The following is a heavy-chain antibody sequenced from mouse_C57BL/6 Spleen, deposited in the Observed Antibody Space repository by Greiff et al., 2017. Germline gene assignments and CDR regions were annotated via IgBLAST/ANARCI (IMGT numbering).Heavy chain of an antibody. CDR1: GFTFSDYG. CDR3: ARDGYDVRYYAMDY. CDR2: ISSGSSTI. J-gene: IGHJ4*01. Sequence: EVKLVESGGGLVKPGGSLKLSCAASGFTFSDYGMHWVRQAPEKGLEWVAYISSGSSTIYYADTVKGRFTISRDNAKNTLFLQMTSLRSEDTAMYYCARDGYDVRYYAMDYWGQGTSVTVSS. V-gene: IGHV5-17*01. D-gene: IGHD2-2*01.